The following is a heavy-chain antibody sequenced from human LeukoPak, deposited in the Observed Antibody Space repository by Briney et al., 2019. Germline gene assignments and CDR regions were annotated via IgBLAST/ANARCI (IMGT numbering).Heavy chain of an antibody. Sequence: SGTLSLTCAVSGGSISSSNWWSWVRQPPGKGLEWIGEIYHTGSTNYNPSLKSRVTISVDTSKNQFSLKLTSVTAADTAVYFCARMIAVVGTEYFDLWGRGTLVTVSS. D-gene: IGHD6-13*01. V-gene: IGHV4-4*02. CDR3: ARMIAVVGTEYFDL. CDR1: GGSISSSNW. CDR2: IYHTGST. J-gene: IGHJ2*01.